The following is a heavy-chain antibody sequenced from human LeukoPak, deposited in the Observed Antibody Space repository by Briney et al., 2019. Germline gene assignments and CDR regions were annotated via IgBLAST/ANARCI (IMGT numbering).Heavy chain of an antibody. V-gene: IGHV1-69*13. CDR3: ARDPFGGYNYYFDY. Sequence: ASVKVSCKASGGTFSSYAISWVRQAPGQGLEWMGGIIPIFGTANYAQKFQGRVTITADESTSTAYMELSSLRSEDTAVYYCARDPFGGYNYYFDYWGQGTLVTVSS. CDR2: IIPIFGTA. J-gene: IGHJ4*02. D-gene: IGHD5-24*01. CDR1: GGTFSSYA.